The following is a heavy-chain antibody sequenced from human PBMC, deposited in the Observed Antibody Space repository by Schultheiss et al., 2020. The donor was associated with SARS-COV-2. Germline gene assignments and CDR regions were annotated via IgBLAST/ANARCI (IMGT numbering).Heavy chain of an antibody. D-gene: IGHD6-19*01. V-gene: IGHV3-30*01. CDR2: ISYDGSNK. CDR3: AREGGSSGSQARYYYGMDV. Sequence: GGSLRLSCAASGFTVSSNYMSWVRQAPGKGLEWVAVISYDGSNKYYADSVKGRFTISRDNSKNTLYLQMNSLRAEDTAVYYCAREGGSSGSQARYYYGMDVWGQGTTVTVSS. CDR1: GFTVSSNY. J-gene: IGHJ6*02.